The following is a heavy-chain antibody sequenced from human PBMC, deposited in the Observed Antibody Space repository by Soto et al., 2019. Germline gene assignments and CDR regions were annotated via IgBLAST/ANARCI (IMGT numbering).Heavy chain of an antibody. CDR3: AGVKYNWNDYGSRFDT. CDR2: ISGSGGST. V-gene: IGHV3-23*01. J-gene: IGHJ5*02. D-gene: IGHD1-1*01. CDR1: GFTFSSYA. Sequence: GGSLRPSCAASGFTFSSYAMSWVRQAPGKGLEWVSAISGSGGSTYYADSVKGRFTISRDNSKNTLYLQMNSLRAEDTAVYYCAGVKYNWNDYGSRFDTWGQGTLVTVSS.